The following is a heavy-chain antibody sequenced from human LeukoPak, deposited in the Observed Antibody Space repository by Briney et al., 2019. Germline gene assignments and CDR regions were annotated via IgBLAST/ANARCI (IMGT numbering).Heavy chain of an antibody. D-gene: IGHD3-22*01. Sequence: ASVKVSCKASGYTFTSYDINWVRQATGQGLEWMGIINPSGGSTSYAQKFQGRVTMTRDTSTSTVYMELSSLRSEDTAVYYCARSYYDSSGYEFYWYFDLWGRGTLVTVSS. J-gene: IGHJ2*01. CDR2: INPSGGST. CDR1: GYTFTSYD. CDR3: ARSYYDSSGYEFYWYFDL. V-gene: IGHV1-46*01.